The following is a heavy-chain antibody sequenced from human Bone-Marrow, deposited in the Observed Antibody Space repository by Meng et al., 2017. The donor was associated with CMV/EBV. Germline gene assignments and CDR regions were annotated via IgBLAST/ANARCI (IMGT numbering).Heavy chain of an antibody. V-gene: IGHV3-9*01. J-gene: IGHJ3*02. D-gene: IGHD3-22*01. Sequence: SLKISCAASGFTFDDYAMHWVRQAPGKGLEWVSGISWNSGSIGYADSVKGRFTISRDNAKNSLYLQMNSLRAEDTAVYYCARISITMIDEHGFDIWGQGTMVTVSS. CDR1: GFTFDDYA. CDR2: ISWNSGSI. CDR3: ARISITMIDEHGFDI.